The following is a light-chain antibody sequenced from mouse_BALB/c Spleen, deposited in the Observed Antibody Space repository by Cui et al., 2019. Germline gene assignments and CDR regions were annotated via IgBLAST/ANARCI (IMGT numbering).Light chain of an antibody. CDR2: NTS. V-gene: IGKV4-80*01. CDR1: YSISY. CDR3: HQWSSFPWT. J-gene: IGKJ1*01. Sequence: QIFLTQSPAIMSASLGGKITLSSGDSYSISYMQWYQQKPGTSPKLLIYNTSNRASGVPSRFSGSGSGTFYSLKISSVEAEDAADYYCHQWSSFPWTFGGGTKLEIK.